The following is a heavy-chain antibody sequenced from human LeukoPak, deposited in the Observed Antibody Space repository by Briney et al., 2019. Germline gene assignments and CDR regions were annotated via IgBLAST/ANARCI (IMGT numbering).Heavy chain of an antibody. CDR3: ARRSASGWYFLDY. D-gene: IGHD6-19*01. J-gene: IGHJ4*02. CDR1: GFTFSSYA. V-gene: IGHV3-30*04. CDR2: ISYDGSNK. Sequence: GESLRLSCAASGFTFSSYAMHWVRQAPGKGLEWVAVISYDGSNKYYADSVKGRFTISRDNSKNTLYLQMNSLRAEDTAVYYCARRSASGWYFLDYWGQGTLVTVSS.